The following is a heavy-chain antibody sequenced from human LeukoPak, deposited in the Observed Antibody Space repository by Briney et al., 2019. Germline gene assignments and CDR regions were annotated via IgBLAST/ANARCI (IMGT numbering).Heavy chain of an antibody. CDR3: ATWAFYHNLDV. D-gene: IGHD1-1*01. J-gene: IGHJ6*02. CDR1: GFNIGPYA. Sequence: GGSLRLSCAASGFNIGPYAMYWVRHGPGRGLEWVSVIKADGSGTFYSDSVRGRFTTSRDNSKNSLYLQMSSLTSVDTALYYCATWAFYHNLDVWGQGTTAAVSS. V-gene: IGHV3-43*02. CDR2: IKADGSGT.